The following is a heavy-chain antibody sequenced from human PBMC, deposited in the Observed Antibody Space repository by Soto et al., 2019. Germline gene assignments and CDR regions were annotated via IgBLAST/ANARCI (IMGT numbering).Heavy chain of an antibody. CDR2: INPSGGST. CDR1: GYTFTSYY. D-gene: IGHD6-6*01. V-gene: IGHV1-46*01. CDR3: ARDEGIAARPVGLAY. Sequence: GSSVKVSCKASGYTFTSYYMHWVRQAPGQGIEWMGIINPSGGSTSYAQKFQGRVTMTRDTSTSTVYMELSSLRSEDTAVYYCARDEGIAARPVGLAYRGQGSLVIVSA. J-gene: IGHJ4*02.